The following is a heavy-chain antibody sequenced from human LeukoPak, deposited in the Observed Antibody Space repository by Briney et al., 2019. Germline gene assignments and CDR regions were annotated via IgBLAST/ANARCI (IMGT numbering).Heavy chain of an antibody. CDR1: GDSMRGYF. CDR3: ATYSSSLEYFHP. V-gene: IGHV4-59*01. J-gene: IGHJ1*01. D-gene: IGHD6-13*01. Sequence: SETLSLTCTVSGDSMRGYFWSWIRQPPGKGLEWIADINFSGSTNYNPSLRSRVAMSIDTSKNQFSLKLSSVTAADMAVYYCATYSSSLEYFHPWGQGTLVIVSS. CDR2: INFSGST.